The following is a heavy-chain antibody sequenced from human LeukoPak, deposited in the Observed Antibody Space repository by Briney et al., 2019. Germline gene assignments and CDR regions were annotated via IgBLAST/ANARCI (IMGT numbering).Heavy chain of an antibody. Sequence: GGSLRLSCAASGFTFSSNYMSWVRQAPGKGLEWVSVIYSGGSTYYADSVKGRFTISRDNSKNTLYLQMNSLRAEDTAVYYCARDLFFEKGSDHWGQGTLVTVSS. V-gene: IGHV3-53*01. CDR1: GFTFSSNY. CDR2: IYSGGST. J-gene: IGHJ4*02. D-gene: IGHD2/OR15-2a*01. CDR3: ARDLFFEKGSDH.